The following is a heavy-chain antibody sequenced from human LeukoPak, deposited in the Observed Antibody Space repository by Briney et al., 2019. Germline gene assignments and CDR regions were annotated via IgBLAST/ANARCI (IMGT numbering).Heavy chain of an antibody. J-gene: IGHJ3*02. V-gene: IGHV4-59*08. CDR3: ARHQWELPSAFDI. D-gene: IGHD1-26*01. CDR2: IYYSGST. Sequence: SETLSLTCTVSGGSISSYYWSWIRQPPGKGLEWIGYIYYSGSTNYNPSLKSRVTISVDTSKNQFSLKLSSVTAADTAVYYCARHQWELPSAFDIWGQGTMVTVSS. CDR1: GGSISSYY.